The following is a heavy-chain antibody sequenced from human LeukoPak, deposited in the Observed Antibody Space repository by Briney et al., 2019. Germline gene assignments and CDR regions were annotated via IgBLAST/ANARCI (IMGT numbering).Heavy chain of an antibody. CDR3: AKRSTQTTPSNYIYFYMDV. J-gene: IGHJ6*03. D-gene: IGHD4-11*01. CDR1: GFTFSSYA. CDR2: MSGNGDTT. Sequence: GGSLRLSCAASGFTFSSYAMTWVRQAPGKGLEWVAAMSGNGDTTYYADSVRGRSTISRDNFKNTLYLEMDSLRAEDTAIYYCAKRSTQTTPSNYIYFYMDVWGKGTTVTVS. V-gene: IGHV3-23*01.